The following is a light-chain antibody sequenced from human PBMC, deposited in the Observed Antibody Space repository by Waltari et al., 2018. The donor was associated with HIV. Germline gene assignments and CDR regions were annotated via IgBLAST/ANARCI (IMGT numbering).Light chain of an antibody. Sequence: QSAPTQPASVSGSAGPSIPISCTGTRSDIGNYKYVSWYQQSPVKAPHLMIYEVSNRPSWVSNRFSGSKSGNTASLTISWLQAEDEADYYCSSYISTTTLFGTGTKVTVL. CDR3: SSYISTTTL. V-gene: IGLV2-14*01. J-gene: IGLJ1*01. CDR2: EVS. CDR1: RSDIGNYKY.